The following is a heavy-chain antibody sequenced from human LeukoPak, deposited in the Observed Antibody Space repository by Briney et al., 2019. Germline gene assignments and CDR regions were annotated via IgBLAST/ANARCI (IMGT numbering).Heavy chain of an antibody. J-gene: IGHJ4*02. CDR3: ARVLEAASFDY. D-gene: IGHD6-25*01. CDR1: GFTFSSYA. Sequence: GGSLRLSCAASGFTFSSYAMNWVRQAPGKGLEWVSAISGSGGNTYYADSVKGRFTMSRDNAKNSLYLQMNSLRADDTAVYYCARVLEAASFDYWGQGSPVTVSS. V-gene: IGHV3-23*01. CDR2: ISGSGGNT.